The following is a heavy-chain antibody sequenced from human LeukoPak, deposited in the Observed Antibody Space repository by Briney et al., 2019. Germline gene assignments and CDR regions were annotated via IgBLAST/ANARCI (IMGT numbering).Heavy chain of an antibody. CDR2: INGDGGAT. J-gene: IGHJ4*02. CDR1: GFTFSDYY. D-gene: IGHD6-13*01. V-gene: IGHV3-23*01. CDR3: AKGLRGGNSWYTLYFDY. Sequence: PGGSLRLSCAASGFTFSDYYMSWIRQAPGKGLEWVSAINGDGGATYYADSVKGRFTISRDNSKNTLFLQMNSLRAEDTAVYYCAKGLRGGNSWYTLYFDYWGQGTLVSVSS.